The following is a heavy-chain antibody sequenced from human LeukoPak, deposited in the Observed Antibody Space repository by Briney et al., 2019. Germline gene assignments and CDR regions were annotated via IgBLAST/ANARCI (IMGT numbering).Heavy chain of an antibody. J-gene: IGHJ3*01. CDR2: INYSGSS. CDR1: GGTFSGYY. Sequence: PSETLSLTCAVYGGTFSGYYWNWIRHSPGKGLEWIREINYSGSSNYNPSLKSRATISVDTSINQFSLKLNSLTAADTAMYYCARGTPRFDSWSQGTMVAVS. D-gene: IGHD2-15*01. CDR3: ARGTPRFDS. V-gene: IGHV4-34*01.